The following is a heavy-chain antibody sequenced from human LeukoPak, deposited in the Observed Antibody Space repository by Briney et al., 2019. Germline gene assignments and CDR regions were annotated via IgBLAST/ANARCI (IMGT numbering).Heavy chain of an antibody. Sequence: WVSSIRGDGGDTTYTDSVKGRFTISRDNAKNTLYLQMNSLRADDTAVYYCAAEHDGFDIWGQGTMVTVS. CDR3: AAEHDGFDI. V-gene: IGHV3-74*01. J-gene: IGHJ3*02. CDR2: IRGDGGDT.